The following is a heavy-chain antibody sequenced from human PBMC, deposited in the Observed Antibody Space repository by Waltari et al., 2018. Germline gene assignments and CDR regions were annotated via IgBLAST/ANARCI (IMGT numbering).Heavy chain of an antibody. CDR3: ARAHSGYDFVGYYYYMDV. D-gene: IGHD5-12*01. J-gene: IGHJ6*03. CDR1: GGSISSGSYY. Sequence: QVQLQESGPGLVKPSQTLSLTRTVSGGSISSGSYYWSWIRQPAGTGREWLGYVYTSGSTSYNPSLKSRVTISVDTSKNQFSLKLSSVTAADTAVYYCARAHSGYDFVGYYYYMDVWGKGTTVTVSS. V-gene: IGHV4-61*09. CDR2: VYTSGST.